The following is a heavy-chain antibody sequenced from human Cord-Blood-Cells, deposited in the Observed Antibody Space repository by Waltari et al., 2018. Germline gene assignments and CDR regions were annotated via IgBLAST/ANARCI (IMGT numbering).Heavy chain of an antibody. D-gene: IGHD2-2*01. J-gene: IGHJ5*02. CDR3: AREGYCSSTSCYPKLDNWFDP. CDR2: SIHIFGTA. V-gene: IGHV1-69*01. CDR1: GGTFSSYA. Sequence: QVQLVQSGAEVKKPGSSVKVSCKASGGTFSSYAISWVRQAPGQGLEWMGGSIHIFGTANYAQKFQGRVTITADESTSTAYRELSSLRSEDTAVYYCAREGYCSSTSCYPKLDNWFDPWGQGTLVTVSS.